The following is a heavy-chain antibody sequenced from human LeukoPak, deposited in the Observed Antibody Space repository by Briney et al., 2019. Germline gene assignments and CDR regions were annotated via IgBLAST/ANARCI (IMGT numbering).Heavy chain of an antibody. CDR1: GFTFSSYA. Sequence: GGSLRLSCAASGFTFSSYAMHWVRQAPGKGLEWVAVISYDGSNKYYADSVKGRFTISRDNSKNTLYLQMNSLRAEDTAVYYCARGGGYCSGGSCSYFDYWGQGTLVTVSS. CDR2: ISYDGSNK. D-gene: IGHD2-15*01. J-gene: IGHJ4*02. CDR3: ARGGGYCSGGSCSYFDY. V-gene: IGHV3-30*04.